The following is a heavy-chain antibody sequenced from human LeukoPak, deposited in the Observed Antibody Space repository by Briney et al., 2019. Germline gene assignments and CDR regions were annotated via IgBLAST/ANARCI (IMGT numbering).Heavy chain of an antibody. J-gene: IGHJ4*02. D-gene: IGHD3-22*01. V-gene: IGHV4-34*01. Sequence: SETLSLTCAVYGGSFSGYYWSWIRQPPGKGLEWIGEINHSGSTNYNPSLKSRVTISVDTSKNQFSLKLSSVTAADTAVYYCARVPSDYDSSGYMDYWGQGTLVTVSS. CDR2: INHSGST. CDR3: ARVPSDYDSSGYMDY. CDR1: GGSFSGYY.